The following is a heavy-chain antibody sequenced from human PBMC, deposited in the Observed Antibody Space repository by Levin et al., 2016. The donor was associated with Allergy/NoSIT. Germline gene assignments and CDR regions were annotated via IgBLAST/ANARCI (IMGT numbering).Heavy chain of an antibody. Sequence: SVKVSCKASGGTFSNYAFHWVRQAPGQGPEWMGRIMPLLDVTNFAQKFQGRVTITADKSTSTAYMELSSLRSDDTAVYYCARWPVSTVSLFDHWGQGTLVTVSS. V-gene: IGHV1-69*04. D-gene: IGHD5/OR15-5a*01. J-gene: IGHJ4*02. CDR3: ARWPVSTVSLFDH. CDR1: GGTFSNYA. CDR2: IMPLLDVT.